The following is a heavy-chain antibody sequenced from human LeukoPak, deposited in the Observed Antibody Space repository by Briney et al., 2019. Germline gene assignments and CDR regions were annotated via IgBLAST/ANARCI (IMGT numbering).Heavy chain of an antibody. Sequence: GGSLRLSCAASGFTVSSSYMNWVRQAPGKGLEWVSSISSSSSYIYYADSVKGRFTISRDNAKNSLYLQMNSLRAEDTAVYYCARALYGDNNWFDPWGQGTLVTVSS. D-gene: IGHD4-17*01. CDR2: ISSSSSYI. J-gene: IGHJ5*02. V-gene: IGHV3-21*01. CDR3: ARALYGDNNWFDP. CDR1: GFTVSSSY.